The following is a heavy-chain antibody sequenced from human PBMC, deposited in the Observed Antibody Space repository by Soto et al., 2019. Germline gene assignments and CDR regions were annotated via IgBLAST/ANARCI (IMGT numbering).Heavy chain of an antibody. CDR3: ARGQRRGGSSGWSL. D-gene: IGHD6-19*01. Sequence: PSETLSLTCAVHGESFSGYGGPFSGYYWSWIRQTPGKGLEWIGEINHRGGANYQPSLKSRVTTSVDTSKNQFSLNLTSVTAADTAVYYCARGQRRGGSSGWSLWGQGTLVTVSS. CDR2: INHRGGA. J-gene: IGHJ4*02. V-gene: IGHV4-34*01. CDR1: GGPFSGYY.